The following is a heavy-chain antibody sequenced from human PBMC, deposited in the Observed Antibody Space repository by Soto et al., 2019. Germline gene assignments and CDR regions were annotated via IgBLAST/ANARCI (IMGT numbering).Heavy chain of an antibody. CDR3: RRLPNNSARVYYYYGLDV. CDR1: VYSFTSYC. J-gene: IGHJ6*02. D-gene: IGHD2-21*01. Sequence: GDYLKISCKGSVYSFTSYCISWVRQMPGKGLEWMWRIDPSHSYTNYSPSFQGHVTISADKSISTGYLKWSSLKTSDTAMYYCRRLPNNSARVYYYYGLDVWGQGTTVTVSS. V-gene: IGHV5-10-1*01. CDR2: IDPSHSYT.